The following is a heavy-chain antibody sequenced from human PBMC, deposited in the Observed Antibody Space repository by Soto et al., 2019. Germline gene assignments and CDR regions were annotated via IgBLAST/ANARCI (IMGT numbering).Heavy chain of an antibody. Sequence: QLQLQESGPGLVKPSETLSLTCTVSGGSISSSSYYWGWIRQPPGKGLEWIGSIYYSGSTYYNPSLKSRVTISVDTSKNQFSLKLSSVTAADTAVYYCARLFSEAGGDPNFDYWGQGTLVTVSS. D-gene: IGHD6-13*01. CDR3: ARLFSEAGGDPNFDY. J-gene: IGHJ4*02. V-gene: IGHV4-39*01. CDR2: IYYSGST. CDR1: GGSISSSSYY.